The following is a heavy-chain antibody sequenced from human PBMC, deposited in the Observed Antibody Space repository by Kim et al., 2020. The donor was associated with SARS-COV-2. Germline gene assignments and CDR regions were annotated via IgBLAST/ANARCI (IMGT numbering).Heavy chain of an antibody. D-gene: IGHD7-27*01. CDR3: AKNGRLGVIDS. J-gene: IGHJ4*02. Sequence: GGSLRLSCTASGFTFSHYAMTWVRHVAGEGLQWISSISNTGASTHSADSLKGRFTISRDNSEGTVFLQMDRLAAEDTGIYYCAKNGRLGVIDSWGQGTLVTVSS. V-gene: IGHV3-23*01. CDR1: GFTFSHYA. CDR2: ISNTGAST.